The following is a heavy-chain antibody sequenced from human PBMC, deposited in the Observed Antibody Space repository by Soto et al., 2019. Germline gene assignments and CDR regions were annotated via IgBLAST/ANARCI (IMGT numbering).Heavy chain of an antibody. CDR3: ARGGTAEADF. Sequence: QAQLVQSGAEVKEPGASVKVSCKASGYTFTGYGITWVRQAPGQGLEWMGWASPLSATTNYAPKFQGRVTMTTDTSTNMAYMELRSLRSYDTDVYYCARGGTAEADFWGQGTLVTVSS. D-gene: IGHD2-21*02. V-gene: IGHV1-18*01. CDR2: ASPLSATT. CDR1: GYTFTGYG. J-gene: IGHJ4*02.